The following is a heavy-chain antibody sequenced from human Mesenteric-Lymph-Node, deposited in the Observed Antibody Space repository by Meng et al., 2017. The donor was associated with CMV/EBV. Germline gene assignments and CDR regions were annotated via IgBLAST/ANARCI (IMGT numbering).Heavy chain of an antibody. V-gene: IGHV1-18*01. CDR1: GYTFTSYG. Sequence: GESLKISCKASGYTFTSYGISWVRQAPGQGLEWMGWISAYNGNTNYAQKLQGRVTMTTDTSTSTAYMELSSLRSEDTAVYFCAELLYSSSSGMDVWGQGTTVTVSS. CDR3: AELLYSSSSGMDV. D-gene: IGHD6-13*01. CDR2: ISAYNGNT. J-gene: IGHJ6*02.